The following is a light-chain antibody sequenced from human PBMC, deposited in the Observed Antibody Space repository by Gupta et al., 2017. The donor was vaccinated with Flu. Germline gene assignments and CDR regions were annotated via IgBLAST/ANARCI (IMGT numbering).Light chain of an antibody. Sequence: QSALTQPRSVSGSPGQSVTISCTGTSSDVGGYNYVSWYQQHPGKAPKLMIYEVSKRPSGVPDRFSGSKSGNTASLTISGLQAEDEADYYCCSYAGSYTNYVFGTGTKVTVL. J-gene: IGLJ1*01. CDR2: EVS. V-gene: IGLV2-11*01. CDR3: CSYAGSYTNYV. CDR1: SSDVGGYNY.